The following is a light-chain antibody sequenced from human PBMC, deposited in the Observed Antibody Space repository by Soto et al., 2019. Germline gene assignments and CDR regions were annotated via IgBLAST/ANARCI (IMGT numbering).Light chain of an antibody. J-gene: IGKJ1*01. V-gene: IGKV1-16*01. CDR2: DAS. CDR3: QHYNSYSEA. CDR1: QGISNY. Sequence: DIQMTQSPSSLCASVGDRVTISCRASQGISNYLAWYKQKPGKAPKLLSYDASSLESGVPSRFRGSGSGTEFTLTISSLKPDDFATYYCQHYNSYSEAFGQGTKVDIK.